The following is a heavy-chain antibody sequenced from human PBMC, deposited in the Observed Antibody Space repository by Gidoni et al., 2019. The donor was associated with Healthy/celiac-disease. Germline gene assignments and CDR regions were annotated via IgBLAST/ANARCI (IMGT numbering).Heavy chain of an antibody. Sequence: EVQLLESGGGLVQPGGSLRLSCAASGFTLGTYAISWIRTAPGKGREWVSAISGSGGSTYYADSVKGRFTISRDNSKNTLYLQMNRLRAEDTAVYYCAKDSTLYDSSGYYPSAFDYWGQGTLVTVSS. D-gene: IGHD3-22*01. CDR2: ISGSGGST. CDR1: GFTLGTYA. CDR3: AKDSTLYDSSGYYPSAFDY. J-gene: IGHJ4*02. V-gene: IGHV3-23*01.